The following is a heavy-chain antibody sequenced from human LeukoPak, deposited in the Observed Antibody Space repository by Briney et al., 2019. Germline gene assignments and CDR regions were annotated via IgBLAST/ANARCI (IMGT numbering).Heavy chain of an antibody. V-gene: IGHV3-11*04. Sequence: GGSLRLFCAASGFTFSDYFMSWIRQAPGKGLEWVSYISSSGSTIYYADSVKGRFTISRDNAKNSLYLQMNSLTAEDTAVYYCARVEYSSSWQIVYYFDYWGQGTLVTVSS. CDR2: ISSSGSTI. J-gene: IGHJ4*02. D-gene: IGHD6-13*01. CDR3: ARVEYSSSWQIVYYFDY. CDR1: GFTFSDYF.